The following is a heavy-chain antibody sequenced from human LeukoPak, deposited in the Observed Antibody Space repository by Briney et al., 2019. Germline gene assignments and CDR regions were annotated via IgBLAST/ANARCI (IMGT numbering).Heavy chain of an antibody. CDR2: IYYSGST. CDR1: GGSISSYY. J-gene: IGHJ6*03. V-gene: IGHV4-59*12. CDR3: ARERPWIQLWSHKRYWYMDV. Sequence: SETLSLTCTVSGGSISSYYWSWIRQPPGKGLEWIGYIYYSGSTNYNPSLKSRVTMSVDTSKNQFSLKLSSVTAADTAVYYCARERPWIQLWSHKRYWYMDVWGKGTTVTVSS. D-gene: IGHD5-18*01.